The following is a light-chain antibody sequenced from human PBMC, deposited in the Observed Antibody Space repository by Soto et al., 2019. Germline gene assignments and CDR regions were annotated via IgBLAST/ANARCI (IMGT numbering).Light chain of an antibody. J-gene: IGLJ1*01. CDR3: SSYTGGNPSYV. Sequence: QSVLTQPPSVSGAPGQRVTISCTGSSSNIGAGYDVHWYQQLPGTAPKLLIYGNSNRPSGVPDRFSGSKSGTSASLAITGLQAEDEADYYCSSYTGGNPSYVFGTGTKLTV. CDR2: GNS. V-gene: IGLV1-40*01. CDR1: SSNIGAGYD.